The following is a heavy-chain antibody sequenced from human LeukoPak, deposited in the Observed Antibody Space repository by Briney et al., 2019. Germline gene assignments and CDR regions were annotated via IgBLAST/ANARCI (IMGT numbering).Heavy chain of an antibody. CDR3: ARDSTYYYDSGSSGPHYFGY. CDR2: LSFDGTIT. Sequence: GGSLRLSCAASGFTFSSYALHWVRQAPGKGLEWVAVLSFDGTITYYAGSVKGRFTISRDNSRNTLYLQLNSLRAEDTAVYYCARDSTYYYDSGSSGPHYFGYWGQGTLVTVSS. V-gene: IGHV3-30*04. J-gene: IGHJ4*02. D-gene: IGHD3-10*01. CDR1: GFTFSSYA.